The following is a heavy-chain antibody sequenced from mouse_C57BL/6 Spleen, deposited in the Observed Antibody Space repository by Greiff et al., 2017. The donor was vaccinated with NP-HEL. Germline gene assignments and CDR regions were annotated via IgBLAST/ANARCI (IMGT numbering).Heavy chain of an antibody. CDR2: IDPSDGYT. CDR3: SRFPYDR. V-gene: IGHV1-69*01. CDR1: GYTFTSYW. D-gene: IGHD2-3*01. Sequence: QVQLQQPGAELVMPGASVKLSCKASGYTFTSYWMHWVKQRPGQGLEWIGEIDPSDGYTNYNQKFKGKSTLTVDKSSSTAYMQLSSLTSEDSAVYYCSRFPYDRWGQGTLVTVSA. J-gene: IGHJ3*01.